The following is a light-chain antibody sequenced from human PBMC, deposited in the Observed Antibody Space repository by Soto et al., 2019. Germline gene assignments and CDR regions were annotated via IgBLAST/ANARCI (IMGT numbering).Light chain of an antibody. J-gene: IGLJ1*01. V-gene: IGLV2-23*01. CDR1: SSDVGSYNL. CDR3: CSYADSSRIYV. CDR2: EGS. Sequence: QSVLTQPPSVSGSPGQSITISCTGTSSDVGSYNLVSWYQQHPGKAPKLMIYEGSKRPSGISNRFSGSKSGNTASLTISGLQAEDEAEYYCCSYADSSRIYVFGSGTKLTVL.